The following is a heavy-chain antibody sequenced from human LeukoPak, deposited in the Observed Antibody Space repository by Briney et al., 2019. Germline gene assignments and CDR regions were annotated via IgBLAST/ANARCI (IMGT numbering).Heavy chain of an antibody. CDR3: ARSPRQYYDTRGYVRYFDY. D-gene: IGHD3-22*01. Sequence: SQTLSLTCAVSGGSISSGGFSWSWIRQPPGKGLEWIGYIFHSGNTYYNPSLKSRVTISVDRSKNLFSLKLTSVTAADTAIYFCARSPRQYYDTRGYVRYFDYWGQGTLFTVSS. CDR2: IFHSGNT. J-gene: IGHJ4*02. V-gene: IGHV4-30-2*01. CDR1: GGSISSGGFS.